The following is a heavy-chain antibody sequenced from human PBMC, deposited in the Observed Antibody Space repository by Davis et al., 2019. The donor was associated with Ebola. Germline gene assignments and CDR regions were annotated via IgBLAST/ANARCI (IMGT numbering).Heavy chain of an antibody. J-gene: IGHJ6*02. V-gene: IGHV3-74*01. CDR1: GFTFTNYW. D-gene: IGHD4/OR15-4a*01. CDR2: INSDGSDM. Sequence: PGGSLRLSCAASGFTFTNYWMHWVRQAPGKGLVWISRINSDGSDMSYADSVKGRFTISRDNAKDTLHLQLNSLRAEDTAVYYCARRLSSAYYYYGMDVWGQGTTVTVSS. CDR3: ARRLSSAYYYYGMDV.